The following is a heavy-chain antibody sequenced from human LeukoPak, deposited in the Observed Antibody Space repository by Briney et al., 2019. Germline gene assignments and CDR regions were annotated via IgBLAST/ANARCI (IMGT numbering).Heavy chain of an antibody. CDR2: IYTSGST. J-gene: IGHJ4*02. V-gene: IGHV4-4*08. CDR1: GGSISSYY. D-gene: IGHD1-26*01. Sequence: SETLSLTCTVSGGSISSYYWSWIRQPPGKGLEWIGRIYTSGSTNYNPSLKSRVTISVDTSKNQFSLKLSSVTAADTAVYYCARDGMYSGSSLDYWGQGTLVTVSS. CDR3: ARDGMYSGSSLDY.